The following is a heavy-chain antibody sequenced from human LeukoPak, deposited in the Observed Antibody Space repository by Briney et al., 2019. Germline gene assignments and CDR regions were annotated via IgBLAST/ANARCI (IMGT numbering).Heavy chain of an antibody. D-gene: IGHD3-16*02. CDR3: AREDRYHFDY. J-gene: IGHJ4*02. CDR1: GGTFSSYA. Sequence: ASVKVSCKASGGTFSSYAISWVRQAPGQGLEWMGWINPNSGGTNYAQKFQGWVTMTRDTSISTAYMELSRLRSDDTAVYYCAREDRYHFDYWGQGTLVTVSS. CDR2: INPNSGGT. V-gene: IGHV1-2*04.